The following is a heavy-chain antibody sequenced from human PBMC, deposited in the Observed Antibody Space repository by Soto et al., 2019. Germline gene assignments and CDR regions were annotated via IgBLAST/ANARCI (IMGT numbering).Heavy chain of an antibody. Sequence: EVQLLESGGGLVQPGGSLRLSCVASGFTFSSYDMSWVRQAPGKGLEWVSTISGSGGSTYYADSVKGRFTISRDNSKNTLYLQMNSLRVEDTAVYFCAKGSGSTICYLYWGQGTLVTVSS. CDR1: GFTFSSYD. J-gene: IGHJ4*02. CDR2: ISGSGGST. CDR3: AKGSGSTICYLY. V-gene: IGHV3-23*01. D-gene: IGHD2-2*01.